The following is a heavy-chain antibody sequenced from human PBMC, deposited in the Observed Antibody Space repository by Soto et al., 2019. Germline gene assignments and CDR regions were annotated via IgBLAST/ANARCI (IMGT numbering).Heavy chain of an antibody. CDR1: GNTFTYRY. CDR2: STPFGGDA. Sequence: QLQLVQSGAEVKKTGSTVTVACQAMGNTFTYRYLHWVRQAAGQALEWMGGSTPFGGDAHYAPKLQNRGTITWDSSTSTAYMRMSSLGSEATAMYFCAAGGAGSGPFTWELPDHWGQGTLVTVSS. V-gene: IGHV1-45*02. CDR3: AAGGAGSGPFTWELPDH. D-gene: IGHD1-26*01. J-gene: IGHJ4*02.